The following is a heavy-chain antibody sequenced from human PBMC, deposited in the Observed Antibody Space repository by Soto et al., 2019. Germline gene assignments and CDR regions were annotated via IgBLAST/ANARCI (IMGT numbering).Heavy chain of an antibody. D-gene: IGHD3-22*01. V-gene: IGHV4-30-4*01. J-gene: IGHJ4*02. CDR1: GGSISSGDYY. Sequence: PSETLSLTCTVSGGSISSGDYYWSWIRQPPGKGLEWIGYIYYSGSTYYNPSLKSRVTISVDTSKNQFSLKLSSVTAADTAVYYCARGSYYYDSSGYYHYWSQGTLVTVS. CDR2: IYYSGST. CDR3: ARGSYYYDSSGYYHY.